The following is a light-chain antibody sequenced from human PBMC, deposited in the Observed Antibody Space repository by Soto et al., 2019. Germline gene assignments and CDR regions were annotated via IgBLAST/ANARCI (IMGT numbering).Light chain of an antibody. V-gene: IGKV3-15*01. CDR3: QQYKSWPPLT. J-gene: IGKJ4*01. CDR1: QSISDN. CDR2: GAS. Sequence: IVMTQSPAILSVSLGERATLSCLASQSISDNLAWYQQRSGQAPRLLIYGASTRATGVPARFSGSGSGTEFTLTISSLQSDDSAIYYCQQYKSWPPLTFGGGTKVE.